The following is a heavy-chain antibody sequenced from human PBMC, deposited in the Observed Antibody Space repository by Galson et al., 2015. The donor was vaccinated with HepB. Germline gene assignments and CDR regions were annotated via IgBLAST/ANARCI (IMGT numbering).Heavy chain of an antibody. V-gene: IGHV3-30*18. D-gene: IGHD6-19*01. CDR1: GFTFSNYG. J-gene: IGHJ4*02. CDR2: ISYDGSNQ. CDR3: AKDPYLYSALAGTMAGFDY. Sequence: SLRLSCAASGFTFSNYGMHWVRQAPGKGLEWVAVISYDGSNQYYADSVKGRFTISRDNSKNTLYLQMNSLRAEDTALYYCAKDPYLYSALAGTMAGFDYWGQGTLFTVSS.